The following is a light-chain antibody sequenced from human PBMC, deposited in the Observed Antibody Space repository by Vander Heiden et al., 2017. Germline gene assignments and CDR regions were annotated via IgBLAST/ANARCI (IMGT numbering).Light chain of an antibody. CDR1: QTRSSDF. V-gene: IGKV3D-20*01. J-gene: IGKJ4*01. CDR3: QQYGSLALT. Sequence: EIVLTQSPATLSLSPGQSATLSCGAGQTRSSDFLAWYQQRPGLAPRLLIYNASRRATGIPDRFSGSGSGTDFTLTISRLEPEDFAVYYCQQYGSLALTFGGGTKVEIK. CDR2: NAS.